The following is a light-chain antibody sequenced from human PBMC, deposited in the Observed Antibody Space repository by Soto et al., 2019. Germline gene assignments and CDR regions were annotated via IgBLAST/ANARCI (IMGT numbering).Light chain of an antibody. J-gene: IGLJ1*01. V-gene: IGLV2-14*03. CDR1: SSDIGGYNY. CDR2: DVS. Sequence: QSALTQPASVSGSPGQSITISCTGTSSDIGGYNYVSWYQQLPGKVPKLIIYDVSNRPSGVSDRFSGSKSGNAASLTISGRQAEDEADYDCSSYTITSTLYVFGTGTKVTVL. CDR3: SSYTITSTLYV.